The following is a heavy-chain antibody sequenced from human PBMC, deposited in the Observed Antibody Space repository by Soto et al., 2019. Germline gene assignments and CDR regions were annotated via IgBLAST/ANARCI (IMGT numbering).Heavy chain of an antibody. Sequence: GKVLEWIRCISSGRSYIYYAGSVKLRFPISRDNAKNSLYLQMNSLRAEDTAVYYCARIFFQAEDGIRDTVPVSAFLLNRSSDL. CDR3: ARIFFQAEDGIRDTVPVSAFLLNRSSDL. D-gene: IGHD3-3*01. CDR2: ISSGRSYI. V-gene: IGHV3-21*06. J-gene: IGHJ2*01.